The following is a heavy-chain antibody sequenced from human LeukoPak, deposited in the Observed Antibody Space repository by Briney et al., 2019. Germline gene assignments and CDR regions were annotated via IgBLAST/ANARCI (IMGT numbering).Heavy chain of an antibody. Sequence: GASVKVSCKASGHTFTGCYMDWVRQAPGQGLEWMGWINPNSGGTNYAQKFQGRVNMTRDMSISTAYMELSRLRSDDTAVYYCARVPSLRFLEWPPFDPWGQGTLVTVSS. CDR1: GHTFTGCY. CDR2: INPNSGGT. V-gene: IGHV1-2*02. J-gene: IGHJ5*02. CDR3: ARVPSLRFLEWPPFDP. D-gene: IGHD3-3*01.